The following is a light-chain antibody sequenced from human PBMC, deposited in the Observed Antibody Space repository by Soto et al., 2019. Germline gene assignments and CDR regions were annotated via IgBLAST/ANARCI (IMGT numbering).Light chain of an antibody. J-gene: IGKJ1*01. CDR2: KVS. V-gene: IGKV1-5*03. Sequence: DIQMTQSPSPLSASVGDRVTITCRASQSIDTWLAWYQQKPGEVPKVLIYKVSNLQRGVPSRFSGSGSGTEFTLTISGLQPDDFATYYCQHYNSDSWTFGQGTKVDIK. CDR1: QSIDTW. CDR3: QHYNSDSWT.